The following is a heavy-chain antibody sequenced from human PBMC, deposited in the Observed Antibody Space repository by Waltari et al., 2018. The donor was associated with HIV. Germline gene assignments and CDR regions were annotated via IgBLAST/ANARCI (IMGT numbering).Heavy chain of an antibody. CDR1: GFTFSGSA. D-gene: IGHD3-3*01. CDR2: IRNKAKSYAT. Sequence: EVQLVESGGGLVQPGGSLKLSCAASGFTFSGSAIHWVRQASGKGLVWIGRIRNKAKSYATAYAASVKGRFTVSRDDSKNTAFLQMSSLKIEDTAVYYCTGQGGIATFGVVVDVWGQGTTVIV. J-gene: IGHJ6*02. CDR3: TGQGGIATFGVVVDV. V-gene: IGHV3-73*01.